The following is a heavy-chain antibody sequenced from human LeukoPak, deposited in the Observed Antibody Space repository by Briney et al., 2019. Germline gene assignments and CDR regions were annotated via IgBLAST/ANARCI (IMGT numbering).Heavy chain of an antibody. V-gene: IGHV3-21*01. Sequence: PGGSLRLSCAASGFTFSSYSMNWVRQAPGKGLEWVSSISSSSSYIYYADSVKGRLTISRDNAKNSLYLQMNSPRAEDTAVYYCARSLNIVVVPAAIDYWGQGTLVTVSS. CDR1: GFTFSSYS. CDR2: ISSSSSYI. D-gene: IGHD2-2*01. CDR3: ARSLNIVVVPAAIDY. J-gene: IGHJ4*02.